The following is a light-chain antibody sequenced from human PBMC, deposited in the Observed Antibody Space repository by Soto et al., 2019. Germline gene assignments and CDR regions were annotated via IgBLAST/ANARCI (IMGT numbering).Light chain of an antibody. CDR2: GNS. CDR3: QSYDSSLSVV. Sequence: QSVLTQPPSVSGAPGQRVTISCTGSSSNIGAGYDVHWYQQLPGTAPKLLIYGNSNRPSGVPDRFFGSKSGTSASLAITGLEAGDEADYYCQSYDSSLSVVFGGGTKLTVL. CDR1: SSNIGAGYD. J-gene: IGLJ2*01. V-gene: IGLV1-40*01.